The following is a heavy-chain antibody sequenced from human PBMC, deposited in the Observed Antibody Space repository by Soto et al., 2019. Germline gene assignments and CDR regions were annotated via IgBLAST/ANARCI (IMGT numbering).Heavy chain of an antibody. Sequence: QVPLVQSGAEVKKSGALVKVSCKASGYTFTDYYMHWVRQAPGQGLEWMGWINPNSGGTNYAQKFQGRVTMTRDTSISTAYMELNRLRSDDTAVYYCARDQSPSSGWPGMDVWGQGTTVTVSS. J-gene: IGHJ6*02. CDR2: INPNSGGT. D-gene: IGHD6-19*01. CDR3: ARDQSPSSGWPGMDV. V-gene: IGHV1-2*02. CDR1: GYTFTDYY.